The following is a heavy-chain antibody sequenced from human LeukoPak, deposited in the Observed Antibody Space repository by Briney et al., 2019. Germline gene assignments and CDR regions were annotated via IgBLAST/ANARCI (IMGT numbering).Heavy chain of an antibody. CDR1: AGSISSSSYY. D-gene: IGHD2-15*01. Sequence: PSETLSLTCTVSAGSISSSSYYWGWIRQPPGKGLEWIGSIYYSGSTYYNPSLKSRVTISVDTSKNQFSLKLSSVTAADTAVYYCARGGPGRGAATRFHNWFDPWGQGALVTVSS. V-gene: IGHV4-39*07. J-gene: IGHJ5*02. CDR3: ARGGPGRGAATRFHNWFDP. CDR2: IYYSGST.